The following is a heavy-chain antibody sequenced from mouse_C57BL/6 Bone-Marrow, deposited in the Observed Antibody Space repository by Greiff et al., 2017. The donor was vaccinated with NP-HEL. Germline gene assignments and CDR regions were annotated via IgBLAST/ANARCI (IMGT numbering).Heavy chain of an antibody. J-gene: IGHJ2*01. CDR3: ARGHYGNYPFDY. CDR1: GYTFTSYW. Sequence: QVQLQQPGAELVKPGASVKMSCKASGYTFTSYWITWVKQRPGQGLEWIGDIYPGSGSTNYNEKFKSKATLTVDTSSSTAYMQLSSLTSEDSAVYYCARGHYGNYPFDYWGQGTTHTVSS. D-gene: IGHD2-1*01. V-gene: IGHV1-55*01. CDR2: IYPGSGST.